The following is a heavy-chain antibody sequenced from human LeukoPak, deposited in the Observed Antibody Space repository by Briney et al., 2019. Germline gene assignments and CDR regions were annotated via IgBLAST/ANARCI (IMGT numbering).Heavy chain of an antibody. J-gene: IGHJ4*02. D-gene: IGHD3-22*01. V-gene: IGHV3-53*01. CDR1: GFTASTNY. Sequence: PGGSLRLSCAASGFTASTNYMTWVRQAPGKGLEWVSVIYKAGDPYNADSVKGRFSISRDNRKNMLYLQMNSLRAEDTAVYYCARGLIYYDSRGHYLAERPYFDYWGQGTLVTVSS. CDR2: IYKAGDP. CDR3: ARGLIYYDSRGHYLAERPYFDY.